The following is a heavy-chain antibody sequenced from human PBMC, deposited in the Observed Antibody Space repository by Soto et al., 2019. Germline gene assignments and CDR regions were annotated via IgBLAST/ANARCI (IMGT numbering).Heavy chain of an antibody. D-gene: IGHD4-17*01. Sequence: GGSFRIGCVASGFTFSDSWMHWVRQAPGKGLVWVSRVNEYDTDRNYADSVKGRFTISRDNARNTVYLQMNSLRAEDTSVYYCARVATVTRVIEYWGQRTLVTVS. CDR3: ARVATVTRVIEY. J-gene: IGHJ4*02. V-gene: IGHV3-74*01. CDR2: VNEYDTDR. CDR1: GFTFSDSW.